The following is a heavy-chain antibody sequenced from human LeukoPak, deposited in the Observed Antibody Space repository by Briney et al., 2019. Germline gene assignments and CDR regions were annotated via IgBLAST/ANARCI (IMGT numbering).Heavy chain of an antibody. CDR3: ARDRHPWFGGNYYYSMEA. V-gene: IGHV3-74*01. CDR2: IHSDGSST. D-gene: IGHD3-10*01. Sequence: AGGSLRLSCAASGFTFSIYWMQWVSQARGKGLVCVSRIHSDGSSTSYAYLVKGRFTISREDAKITLYMQRTSLRAEDTAVYYCARDRHPWFGGNYYYSMEAWGHGNTVTVSS. CDR1: GFTFSIYW. J-gene: IGHJ6*02.